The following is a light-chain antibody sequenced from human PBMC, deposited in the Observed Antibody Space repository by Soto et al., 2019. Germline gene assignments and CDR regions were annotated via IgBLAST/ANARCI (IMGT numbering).Light chain of an antibody. CDR2: EAS. V-gene: IGKV3-20*01. CDR3: QQYGSSPRYT. J-gene: IGKJ2*01. CDR1: QSVGGNY. Sequence: EIVLTQSPGTLSLSPGERATLSCRASQSVGGNYSAWYQQKPGRAPRLLIYEASSRATGIPDRFSGSGSETDFTLTISRQEPEDFAVYYYQQYGSSPRYTFGQGTKVEI.